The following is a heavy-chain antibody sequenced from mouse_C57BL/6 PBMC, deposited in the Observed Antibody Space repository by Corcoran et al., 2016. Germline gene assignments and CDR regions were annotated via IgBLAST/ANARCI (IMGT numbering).Heavy chain of an antibody. CDR3: ASPCYESNYGEVVAY. CDR1: GYSITSGYY. Sequence: DVQLQESGPGLVKPSQSLSLTCSVTGYSITSGYYWNWIRQFPGNKLEWMGYISYDGSNHYNPSLKNRISITRDTSKTQFFLKLNSVNTYDQTTYYCASPCYESNYGEVVAYWGQGTLVTVSA. V-gene: IGHV3-6*01. J-gene: IGHJ3*01. CDR2: ISYDGSN. D-gene: IGHD2-5*01.